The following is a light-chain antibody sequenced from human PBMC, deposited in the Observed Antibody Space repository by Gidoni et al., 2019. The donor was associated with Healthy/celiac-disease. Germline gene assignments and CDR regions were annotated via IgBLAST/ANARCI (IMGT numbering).Light chain of an antibody. CDR1: SSDVGGYNY. V-gene: IGLV2-11*01. Sequence: QSALTQPRSVSGSPGQSVTLSCTGTSSDVGGYNYVSWYQPHPGKAPKLMIYDVSKRPSGVPDRCSGSKSGNTASLTISGLQAEDEADYYCCSYAGSYTWVFGGGTKLTVL. CDR3: CSYAGSYTWV. J-gene: IGLJ3*02. CDR2: DVS.